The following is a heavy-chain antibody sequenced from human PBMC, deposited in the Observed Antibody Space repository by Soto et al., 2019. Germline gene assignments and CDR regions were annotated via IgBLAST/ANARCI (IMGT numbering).Heavy chain of an antibody. J-gene: IGHJ6*02. V-gene: IGHV5-51*01. D-gene: IGHD3-3*01. CDR2: IYPGDSDT. CDR3: ARHYDVWSGYYTYYYYGMDV. Sequence: GESLKISCKGSGYSFTSYWIGWVRQMPGKGLEWMGIIYPGDSDTRYSPSFQGQVTISADKSISTAYLPRSSLKASDTAMYYCARHYDVWSGYYTYYYYGMDVWGQGTTVTVSS. CDR1: GYSFTSYW.